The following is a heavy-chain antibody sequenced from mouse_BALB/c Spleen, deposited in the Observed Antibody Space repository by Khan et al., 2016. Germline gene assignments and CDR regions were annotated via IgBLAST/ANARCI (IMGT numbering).Heavy chain of an antibody. V-gene: IGHV8-11*01. CDR1: GFSLNTYGMG. Sequence: QVTLKESGPGILQPSQTLSLTCSFAGFSLNTYGMGVGWIRQPSGKGLEWLAHIWWNDNKSYNTALKSRLTISKDTSNNQVFLRIASVDTADTGSYYCARIARWDGAYWGQGTLVTVSA. CDR2: IWWNDNK. J-gene: IGHJ3*01. D-gene: IGHD4-1*01. CDR3: ARIARWDGAY.